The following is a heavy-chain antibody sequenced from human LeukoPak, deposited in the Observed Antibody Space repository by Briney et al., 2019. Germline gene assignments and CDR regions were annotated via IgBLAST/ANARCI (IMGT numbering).Heavy chain of an antibody. D-gene: IGHD6-13*01. V-gene: IGHV4-59*12. J-gene: IGHJ4*02. Sequence: PSETLSLTCTVSGGSISSYYWSWIRQPPGKGLEWIGYIYYSGSTYYNPSLKSRVTISVDRSKNRFSLKLSSVTAADTAVYYCAKVDRIAAAGTSDYWGQGTLVTVSS. CDR3: AKVDRIAAAGTSDY. CDR1: GGSISSYY. CDR2: IYYSGST.